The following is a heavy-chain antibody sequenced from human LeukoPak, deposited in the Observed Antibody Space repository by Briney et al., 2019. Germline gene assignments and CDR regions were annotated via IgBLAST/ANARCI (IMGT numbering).Heavy chain of an antibody. J-gene: IGHJ4*02. V-gene: IGHV1-24*01. CDR3: ATEGLRTGSSPYYFDY. D-gene: IGHD3/OR15-3a*01. CDR1: GYTLTELS. CDR2: FDPEDGET. Sequence: SVKVSCQVSGYTLTELSMHWVRQAPGKGLEWMGGFDPEDGETIYAQEFQGRVTMTEDTSTDTAYMELSSLRSEDTAVYYCATEGLRTGSSPYYFDYWGQGTLVTVSS.